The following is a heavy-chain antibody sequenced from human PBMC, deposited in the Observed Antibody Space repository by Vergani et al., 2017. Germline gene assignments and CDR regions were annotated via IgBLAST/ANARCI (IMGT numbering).Heavy chain of an antibody. Sequence: EVQLVESGGGLVQPGGSLRLSCAASGFTVSSNYMSWVRQAPGKGLEWVSVIYSGGSTYYADSVKGRVTISRDNSKNTLYLQMNSLRAEDTAVYYCARIDFWSGYKDYWGQGTLVTVSS. CDR3: ARIDFWSGYKDY. CDR2: IYSGGST. CDR1: GFTVSSNY. V-gene: IGHV3-66*01. J-gene: IGHJ4*02. D-gene: IGHD3-3*01.